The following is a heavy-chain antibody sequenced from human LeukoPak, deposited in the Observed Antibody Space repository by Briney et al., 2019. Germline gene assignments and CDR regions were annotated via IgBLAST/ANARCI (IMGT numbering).Heavy chain of an antibody. CDR1: GGSISSYY. Sequence: PSETLSLTCTVSGGSISSYYWSWIRQPPGKGLEWIGYIYYSGSTNYNPSLKSRVTISVDTSKNQFSLKLSSVTAADTAVYYCASGLYDFWSGPVLPPPDYWGQGTLVTVSS. CDR2: IYYSGST. D-gene: IGHD3-3*01. CDR3: ASGLYDFWSGPVLPPPDY. J-gene: IGHJ4*02. V-gene: IGHV4-59*08.